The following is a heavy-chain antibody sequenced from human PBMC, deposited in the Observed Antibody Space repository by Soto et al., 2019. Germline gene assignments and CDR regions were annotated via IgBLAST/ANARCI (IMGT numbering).Heavy chain of an antibody. J-gene: IGHJ6*02. D-gene: IGHD3-3*01. Sequence: GGSLRLACAASGFSFSTYWMTCVRQAPGKGLEWVANIKEDGSEKYYVDSVKGRFTISRDNAKNSLYLEMNSLKDEDTAVYYCARDQMGTYYDFWSGDYRRHYYYGMDVWGQGTMVTVSS. CDR2: IKEDGSEK. CDR3: ARDQMGTYYDFWSGDYRRHYYYGMDV. V-gene: IGHV3-7*01. CDR1: GFSFSTYW.